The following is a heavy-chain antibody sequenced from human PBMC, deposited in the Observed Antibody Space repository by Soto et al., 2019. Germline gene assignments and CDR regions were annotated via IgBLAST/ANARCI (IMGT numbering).Heavy chain of an antibody. V-gene: IGHV3-21*01. CDR1: GFTFSSYS. CDR2: ISSSSSYI. J-gene: IGHJ6*03. CDR3: ARDATFWDTAMDYYYYYYMDV. Sequence: PGGSLRLSCAASGFTFSSYSMNWVRQAPGKGLEWVSSISSSSSYIYYADSVKGRFTISRDNAKNSLYLQMNSLRAEDTAVYYCARDATFWDTAMDYYYYYYMDVWGKGTTVTVSS. D-gene: IGHD5-18*01.